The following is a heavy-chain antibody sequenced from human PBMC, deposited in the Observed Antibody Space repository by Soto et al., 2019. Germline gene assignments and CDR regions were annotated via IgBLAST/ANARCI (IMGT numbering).Heavy chain of an antibody. D-gene: IGHD2-2*01. CDR1: GGSIISYY. J-gene: IGHJ6*03. CDR3: ARLRGRSTSQNYYYYYYMDV. CDR2: IYYSGST. V-gene: IGHV4-59*08. Sequence: PSEPLSFTCTISGGSIISYYWTWLRLPPGKGLAWIGYIYYSGSTNYNPPLKSRVTISVDTSKNQFSLKLSSVTAADTAVYYCARLRGRSTSQNYYYYYYMDVWGKGTTVTVSS.